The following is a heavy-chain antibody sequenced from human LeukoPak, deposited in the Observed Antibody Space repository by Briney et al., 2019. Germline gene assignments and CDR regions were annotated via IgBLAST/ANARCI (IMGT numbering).Heavy chain of an antibody. Sequence: PSETLSLTCAVYGGSFSGYYWSWIRQPPGKGLEWIGEINHSGSTNYNPSLKSRVTISVDTSKNQFSLKLSSVTAADTAVYYCAKDPSEASHPYYFADWGQGTLVTVSS. J-gene: IGHJ4*02. V-gene: IGHV4-34*01. CDR1: GGSFSGYY. CDR2: INHSGST. CDR3: AKDPSEASHPYYFAD. D-gene: IGHD6-25*01.